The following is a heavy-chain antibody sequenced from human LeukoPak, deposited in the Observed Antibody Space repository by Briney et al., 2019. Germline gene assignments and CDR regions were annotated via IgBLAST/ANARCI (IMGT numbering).Heavy chain of an antibody. J-gene: IGHJ4*02. CDR2: IKSKTDGGTT. Sequence: GGSLRLSCAASGFTFSNAWMSWVRQAPGKGLEWVGRIKSKTDGGTTDYAAPVKGRFTISRDDSKNTLYLQMNSLRAEDTAVYYCAKEIMESAMVLPFDYWGQGTLVTVSS. V-gene: IGHV3-15*01. CDR3: AKEIMESAMVLPFDY. CDR1: GFTFSNAW. D-gene: IGHD3-10*01.